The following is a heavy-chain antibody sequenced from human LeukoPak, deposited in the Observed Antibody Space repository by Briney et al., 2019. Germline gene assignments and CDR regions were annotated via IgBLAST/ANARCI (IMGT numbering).Heavy chain of an antibody. CDR2: IYHSGST. CDR3: ARDNSSSWPLWYFDL. D-gene: IGHD6-13*01. J-gene: IGHJ2*01. V-gene: IGHV4-30-2*01. CDR1: GGSISSGGYY. Sequence: SETLSLTCTVSGGSISSGGYYWSWIRQPPGKGLEWIGYIYHSGSTYYNPSLKSRVTISVDRSKNQFSLKLSSVTAADTAVYYCARDNSSSWPLWYFDLWGRGTLVTVSS.